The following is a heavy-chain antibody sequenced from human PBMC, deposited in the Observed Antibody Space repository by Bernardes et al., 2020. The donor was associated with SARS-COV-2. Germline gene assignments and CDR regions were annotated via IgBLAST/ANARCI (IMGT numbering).Heavy chain of an antibody. D-gene: IGHD3-9*01. Sequence: SGPTLLKPTQTLTLTCTFSGFSLSTSGMCVSWIRQPPGKALEWLARIDWDDDKYYSTSLKTRLTISKDTSKNQVVLTMTNMDPVDTATYYCARINYDILTGYYYGMDVWGQGTTVTVSS. V-gene: IGHV2-70*11. CDR1: GFSLSTSGMC. J-gene: IGHJ6*02. CDR2: IDWDDDK. CDR3: ARINYDILTGYYYGMDV.